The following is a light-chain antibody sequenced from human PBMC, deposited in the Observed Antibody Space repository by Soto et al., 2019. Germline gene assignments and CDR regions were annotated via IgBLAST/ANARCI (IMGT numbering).Light chain of an antibody. J-gene: IGLJ1*01. Sequence: SYELTQPPSVSVAPGQTARITCGGNNIGSKSVHWYQQKPGQAPVLVVYDDSDRPSGSPERFSGSNSGNTATLTISRVEAGDEADYYCQVWDSSSDHPFVFGTGTKVTAL. CDR2: DDS. CDR3: QVWDSSSDHPFV. CDR1: NIGSKS. V-gene: IGLV3-21*02.